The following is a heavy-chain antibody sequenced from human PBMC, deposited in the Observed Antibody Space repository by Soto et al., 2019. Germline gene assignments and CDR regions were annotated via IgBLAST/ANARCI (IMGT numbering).Heavy chain of an antibody. CDR3: ARGVSAGVDY. CDR2: IHSIRSII. Sequence: EVQLVESGGGLVQPGGSLRLSCAVSGFTFSSHAMNWVRQAPGKGLEWVAYIHSIRSIIYYADSVKGRFIISRDNAKNSLYLQMDSLRDEDTAVYYCARGVSAGVDYWGQGTLVTVSS. CDR1: GFTFSSHA. D-gene: IGHD1-26*01. V-gene: IGHV3-48*02. J-gene: IGHJ4*02.